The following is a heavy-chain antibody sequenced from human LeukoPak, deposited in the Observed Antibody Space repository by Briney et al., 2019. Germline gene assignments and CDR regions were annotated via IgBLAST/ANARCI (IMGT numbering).Heavy chain of an antibody. J-gene: IGHJ4*02. V-gene: IGHV1-8*01. CDR3: ARAGEQIGYYFDY. D-gene: IGHD4-17*01. Sequence: GASVKVSCKASGYTFTSYDINWVRQATGQGLEWMGWMNPNSGNTGYAQKFQGRVTMTRNTSTSTAYMELSSLRSEDTAVYYCARAGEQIGYYFDYWGQGTLVTVSS. CDR1: GYTFTSYD. CDR2: MNPNSGNT.